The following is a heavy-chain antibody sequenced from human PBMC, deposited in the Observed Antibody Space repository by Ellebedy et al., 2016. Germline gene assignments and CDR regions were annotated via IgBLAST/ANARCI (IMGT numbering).Heavy chain of an antibody. V-gene: IGHV3-23*01. CDR3: AKCRHINGCLLDY. CDR1: GFSSSSYA. Sequence: GGSLRLSCAASGFSSSSYAFTGVRQAPGKGPEWVSTITGRGDTTNYADSVKGRFTISSDSSKNTLYLDMDSLRAEDTAIYYCAKCRHINGCLLDYWGQGTLVTVSS. D-gene: IGHD6-19*01. CDR2: ITGRGDTT. J-gene: IGHJ4*02.